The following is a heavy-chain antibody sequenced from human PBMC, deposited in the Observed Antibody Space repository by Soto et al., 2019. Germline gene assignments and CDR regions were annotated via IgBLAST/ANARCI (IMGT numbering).Heavy chain of an antibody. CDR1: GFTVSSNY. Sequence: EVQLGESGGGLVQPGGSLRLSCAASGFTVSSNYMSWVRQAPGKGLEWVSVMYSGGSTYYADSVKGRFTISRDNSKNTMYLHMNSLRAEATAVYYCARALLPPDCFDIWGQGTMVTVSS. CDR3: ARALLPPDCFDI. D-gene: IGHD1-26*01. CDR2: MYSGGST. J-gene: IGHJ3*02. V-gene: IGHV3-66*01.